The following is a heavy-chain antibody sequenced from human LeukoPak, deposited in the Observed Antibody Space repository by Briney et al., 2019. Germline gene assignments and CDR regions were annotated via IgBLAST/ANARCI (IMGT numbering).Heavy chain of an antibody. CDR1: GFTFSSYA. CDR2: ISYDGSNK. CDR3: ARESPGGWFDP. D-gene: IGHD3-10*01. Sequence: GGSLRLSCAASGFTFSSYAMHWVRQAPGKGLEWVAVISYDGSNKYYADSVKGRFTISRDNSKNTLYLQMNSLRAEDTAVYYCARESPGGWFDPWGQGTLVTVSS. V-gene: IGHV3-30*04. J-gene: IGHJ5*02.